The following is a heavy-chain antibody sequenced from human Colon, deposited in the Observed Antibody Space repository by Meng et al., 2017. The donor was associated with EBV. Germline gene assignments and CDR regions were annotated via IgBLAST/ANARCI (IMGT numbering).Heavy chain of an antibody. D-gene: IGHD2-21*02. CDR1: GGSLSSRNW. CDR2: IYHSGST. CDR3: ARVGAYCGGDCYHPR. V-gene: IGHV4-4*02. J-gene: IGHJ4*02. Sequence: QGQPQEAGPGLVKPSGTLSRTCAVSGGSLSSRNWWSWVRQPPGKGLEWIGEIYHSGSTNYNPSLKSRVTISVDESKNQFSLRLSSVTAADTAVYYCARVGAYCGGDCYHPRWGQGTLVTVSS.